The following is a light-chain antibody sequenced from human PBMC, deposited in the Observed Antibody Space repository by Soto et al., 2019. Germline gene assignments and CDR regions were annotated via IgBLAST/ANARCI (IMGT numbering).Light chain of an antibody. CDR1: QDISNH. V-gene: IGKV1-33*01. J-gene: IGKJ3*01. Sequence: DIQLTQSPSSLSASVGDRETITCQASQDISNHLNWYQQKPGKAPNLLLYDASDLETGVSSRFSGGGSGKFFSVTISSLQFEDIATYYCQKHDGVPLFGPGTKVEIK. CDR3: QKHDGVPL. CDR2: DAS.